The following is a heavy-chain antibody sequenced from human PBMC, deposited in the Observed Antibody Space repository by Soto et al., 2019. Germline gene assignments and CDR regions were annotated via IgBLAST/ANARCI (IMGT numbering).Heavy chain of an antibody. CDR3: ARKDGSGSYSVGGIDY. CDR1: GFTFSSYG. Sequence: QVQLVESGGGVVQPGRSLRLSCAVSGFTFSSYGMHWVSQAPGKGMEWLAVIWYDGSNKYYADSVKGRFTISRDNSKNTLYLQMNSLRVEDTAVYYCARKDGSGSYSVGGIDYWGQGTLVTVSS. V-gene: IGHV3-33*01. CDR2: IWYDGSNK. D-gene: IGHD3-10*01. J-gene: IGHJ4*02.